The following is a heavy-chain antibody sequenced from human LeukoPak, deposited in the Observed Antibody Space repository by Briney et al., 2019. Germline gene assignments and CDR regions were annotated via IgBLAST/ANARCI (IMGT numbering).Heavy chain of an antibody. V-gene: IGHV1-69*01. CDR3: AGRKAYDAFDI. CDR1: GGTFSSYA. CDR2: IIPIFGTA. J-gene: IGHJ3*02. Sequence: ASVMVSCKASGGTFSSYAISWVRQAPGQGLEWMGGIIPIFGTANYAQKFQGRVTITADESTSTAYMELSSLRSEDTAVYYCAGRKAYDAFDIWGQGTMVTVSS. D-gene: IGHD1-14*01.